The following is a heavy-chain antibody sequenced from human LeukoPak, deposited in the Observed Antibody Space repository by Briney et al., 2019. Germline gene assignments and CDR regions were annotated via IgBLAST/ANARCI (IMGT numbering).Heavy chain of an antibody. CDR3: AKDGGAYCSSTSCTPLGMDV. CDR2: ISGSGGST. J-gene: IGHJ6*02. V-gene: IGHV3-23*01. Sequence: PGGSLRLSCAASGFTFSSYAMSWVRQAPGKGLEGVSAISGSGGSTYYADSVKGRFTISRDNSKNTLYLQMNSLRAEDTAVYYCAKDGGAYCSSTSCTPLGMDVWGQGTTVTVSS. CDR1: GFTFSSYA. D-gene: IGHD2-2*01.